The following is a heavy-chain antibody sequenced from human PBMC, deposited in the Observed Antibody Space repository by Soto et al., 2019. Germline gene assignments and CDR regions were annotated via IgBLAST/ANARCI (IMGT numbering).Heavy chain of an antibody. V-gene: IGHV1-8*01. CDR2: MNPNSGNT. J-gene: IGHJ4*02. D-gene: IGHD3-22*01. Sequence: ASVKVSCKASGYTFRDYDINWVRQASGQGLEWMGWMNPNSGNTAYAQKFQGRVTMTGDTTINTAYMELSYLTSADTAVYYCTRRARIGKQLWLPFDSWAQGTLVTVSS. CDR1: GYTFRDYD. CDR3: TRRARIGKQLWLPFDS.